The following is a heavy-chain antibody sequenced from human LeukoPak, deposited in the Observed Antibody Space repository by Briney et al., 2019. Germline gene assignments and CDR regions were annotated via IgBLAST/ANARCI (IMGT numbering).Heavy chain of an antibody. D-gene: IGHD6-19*01. J-gene: IGHJ4*02. CDR3: AKAGIAVPATPEY. V-gene: IGHV3-23*01. CDR1: GFTFSPYA. Sequence: GGSLRLSCAASGFTFSPYAMSWVRQAPGKGLEWVSVISSSGGTTYYSDSVKGRFIISRDNSKNTLYLQMNSLRAEDTAVYYCAKAGIAVPATPEYCGQGTQVTVSS. CDR2: ISSSGGTT.